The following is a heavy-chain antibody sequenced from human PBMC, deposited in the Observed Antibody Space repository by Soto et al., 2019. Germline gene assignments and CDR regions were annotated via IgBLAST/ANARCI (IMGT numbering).Heavy chain of an antibody. CDR1: GGSFSGNY. Sequence: SETLSLTCAVYGGSFSGNYWNWIRQPPGKGLEWIGETNDRGTTNYNPSLKSRVTISVDTSKNQFSLKLSSVTAADTAVYYCASSGTNYDSSGFYLGYFDYWGQGALVTVS. CDR3: ASSGTNYDSSGFYLGYFDY. J-gene: IGHJ4*02. CDR2: TNDRGTT. V-gene: IGHV4-34*01. D-gene: IGHD3-22*01.